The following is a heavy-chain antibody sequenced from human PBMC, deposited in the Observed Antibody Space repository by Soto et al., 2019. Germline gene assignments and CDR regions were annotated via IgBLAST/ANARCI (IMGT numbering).Heavy chain of an antibody. CDR1: GFTFSNYG. V-gene: IGHV3-30*18. D-gene: IGHD1-20*01. CDR2: ISYDSSNK. J-gene: IGHJ5*02. CDR3: AKEIRHNLKSGYNWLDP. Sequence: QVQLVESGGGVVQPGRSLRLSCAASGFTFSNYGMHWVRQAPGKGLEWVAVISYDSSNKYYADSVKGRFTVSRNNPKNTLYLQMNSLRAEDKAVYYFAKEIRHNLKSGYNWLDPWGQGTLVTVSS.